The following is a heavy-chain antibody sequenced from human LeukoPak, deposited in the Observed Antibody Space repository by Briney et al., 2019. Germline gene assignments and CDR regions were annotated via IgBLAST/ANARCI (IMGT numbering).Heavy chain of an antibody. V-gene: IGHV3-23*01. J-gene: IGHJ6*02. CDR2: ISGSGGST. Sequence: GCSLRLSCVATGFTFSSFAIRPHPQAPGKGLEWVSAISGSGGSTYYADSVKGRFTISRDNSKNTLYLQMNSLRAEDTAVYYCAKTPPGGGGLGRGDLYYYGMDVWGQGTTVTVSS. CDR3: AKTPPGGGGLGRGDLYYYGMDV. CDR1: GFTFSSFA. D-gene: IGHD3-10*01.